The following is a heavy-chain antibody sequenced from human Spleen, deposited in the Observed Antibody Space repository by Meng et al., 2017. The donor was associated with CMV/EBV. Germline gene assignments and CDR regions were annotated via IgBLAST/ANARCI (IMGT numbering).Heavy chain of an antibody. Sequence: ASVKVSCKASGYTFTSYGISWVRQAPGQGLEWMGWISAYTGNTNYAQKLQGRVTMTTDTSTSTAYMELSSLRSDDTAVYYCARDPRVLGLGMDVWGQGTTVTVSS. CDR2: ISAYTGNT. CDR3: ARDPRVLGLGMDV. V-gene: IGHV1-18*01. J-gene: IGHJ6*02. CDR1: GYTFTSYG.